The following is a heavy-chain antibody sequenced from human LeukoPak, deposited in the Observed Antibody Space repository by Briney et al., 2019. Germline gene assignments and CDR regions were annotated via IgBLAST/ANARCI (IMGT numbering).Heavy chain of an antibody. CDR1: GFTFSNAW. J-gene: IGHJ4*02. V-gene: IGHV3-15*01. CDR2: IKSKTDSGTT. Sequence: GGSLRLSCAASGFTFSNAWLSWVRQAPGKGLEWVGRIKSKTDSGTTDYAAPVKGRFTISRDDSKNTLYLQMNSLKTEDTAVYYCTTNNVRTYYDYVWGSPSPLFDYWGQGTLVTVSS. CDR3: TTNNVRTYYDYVWGSPSPLFDY. D-gene: IGHD3-16*01.